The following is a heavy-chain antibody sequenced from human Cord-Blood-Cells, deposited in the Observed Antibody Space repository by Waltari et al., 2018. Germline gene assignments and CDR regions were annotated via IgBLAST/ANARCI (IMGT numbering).Heavy chain of an antibody. J-gene: IGHJ4*02. D-gene: IGHD3-3*01. CDR3: ARDYRPPGKYYDFWSGYDY. CDR2: IYYSGRT. V-gene: IGHV4-59*01. Sequence: QVQLQESGPGLVKPSETLSLTCTVSGGSISSYYWSWIRQPPGKGLEWIGYIYYSGRTNCNPALKSRVTISGDTSKNQFSLKLSSVTAADTAVYYCARDYRPPGKYYDFWSGYDYWGQGTLVTVSS. CDR1: GGSISSYY.